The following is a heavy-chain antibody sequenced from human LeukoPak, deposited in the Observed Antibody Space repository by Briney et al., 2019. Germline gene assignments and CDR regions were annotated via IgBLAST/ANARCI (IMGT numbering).Heavy chain of an antibody. V-gene: IGHV3-49*03. Sequence: GGSLRLSCTASGFTFCDYAMSWFRQAPGKGLEWVGFIRSKAYGGTTEYAASVKGRFTISRDDSKSNAYLQMNSLKTEDTAVYYCTRGGLGYCSSTSCYTLDYWGQGTLVTVSS. D-gene: IGHD2-2*02. CDR2: IRSKAYGGTT. CDR1: GFTFCDYA. CDR3: TRGGLGYCSSTSCYTLDY. J-gene: IGHJ4*02.